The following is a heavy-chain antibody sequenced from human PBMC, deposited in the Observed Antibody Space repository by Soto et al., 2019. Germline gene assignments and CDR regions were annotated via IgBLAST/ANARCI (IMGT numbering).Heavy chain of an antibody. CDR3: AREAPGMVRGVKRGWFDP. Sequence: SVKVSCKASGGTFSSYAISWVRQAPGQGLEWMGGIIPIFGTANYAQKFQGRVTITADESTSTAYMELSSLRSEDTAVYYCAREAPGMVRGVKRGWFDPWGQGTLVTVS. CDR1: GGTFSSYA. J-gene: IGHJ5*02. CDR2: IIPIFGTA. D-gene: IGHD3-10*01. V-gene: IGHV1-69*13.